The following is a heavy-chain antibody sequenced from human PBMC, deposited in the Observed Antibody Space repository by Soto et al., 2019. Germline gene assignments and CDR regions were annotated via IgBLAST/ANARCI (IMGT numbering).Heavy chain of an antibody. CDR2: IYYRGST. Sequence: SETLSRTGTVSGGSISSGGYLWSWMPQRPGQGLEWIGYIYYRGSTYYNPTLKSRVTISVDTSKNQFSLKLSSVTAEDTAVYYCARDRYCSSTSCYRDVAFDIWGQGTMVTVSS. J-gene: IGHJ3*02. D-gene: IGHD2-2*01. CDR3: ARDRYCSSTSCYRDVAFDI. V-gene: IGHV4-31*03. CDR1: GGSISSGGYL.